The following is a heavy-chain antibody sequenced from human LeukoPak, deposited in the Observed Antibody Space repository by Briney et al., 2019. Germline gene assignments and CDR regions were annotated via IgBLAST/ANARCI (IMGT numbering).Heavy chain of an antibody. D-gene: IGHD6-6*01. CDR2: ISGDGGST. CDR1: GFTFDDYA. CDR3: AKGYIAARRSPYFDY. J-gene: IGHJ4*02. Sequence: GGSLRLSCAASGFTFDDYAMHWVRQAPGKGLEWVSLISGDGGSTYYADSVKGRFTISGDNSKNSLYLQMNSLRTEDTALYYCAKGYIAARRSPYFDYWGQGTLVTVSS. V-gene: IGHV3-43*02.